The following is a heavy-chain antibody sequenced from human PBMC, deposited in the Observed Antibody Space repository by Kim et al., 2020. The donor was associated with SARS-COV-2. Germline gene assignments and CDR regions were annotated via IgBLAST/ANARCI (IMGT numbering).Heavy chain of an antibody. CDR3: ARSLGAGPSTIFGVVIISYAFDI. V-gene: IGHV4-39*01. Sequence: SETLSLTCTVSGGSISSSSYYWGWIRQPPGKGLEWIGSIYYSGSTYYNPSLKSRVTISVDTSKNQFSLKLSSVTAADTAVYYCARSLGAGPSTIFGVVIISYAFDIWGQGTMVTVSS. J-gene: IGHJ3*02. CDR2: IYYSGST. CDR1: GGSISSSSYY. D-gene: IGHD3-3*01.